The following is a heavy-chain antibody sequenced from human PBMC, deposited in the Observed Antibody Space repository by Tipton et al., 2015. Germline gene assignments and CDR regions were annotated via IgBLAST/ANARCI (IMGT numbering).Heavy chain of an antibody. Sequence: QVQLVQSGAEVKEPGASVKVSCKASGYTLTSYDINWVRQATGQGLEWMGWMNPKSGNTGYAQKFQGRVTMTTDTSTSTAYMELRSLRSDDTAVYYCARSYDDAFDIWGQGTMVTVSS. CDR2: MNPKSGNT. CDR1: GYTLTSYD. D-gene: IGHD5-18*01. CDR3: ARSYDDAFDI. J-gene: IGHJ3*02. V-gene: IGHV1-8*01.